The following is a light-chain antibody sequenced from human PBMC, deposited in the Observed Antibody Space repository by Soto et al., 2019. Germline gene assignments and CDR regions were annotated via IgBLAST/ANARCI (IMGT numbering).Light chain of an antibody. CDR3: SSYASSSTLV. J-gene: IGLJ1*01. CDR2: CVS. Sequence: QSVLTQPASVSGSPGQSITISCTGTSSDVGGYDYVSWYQQYPGKAPKLMIYCVSDRPSGVSDRFSGSKSGNTASLTISGLQAEDEADYYCSSYASSSTLVFGTGTKVTV. CDR1: SSDVGGYDY. V-gene: IGLV2-14*01.